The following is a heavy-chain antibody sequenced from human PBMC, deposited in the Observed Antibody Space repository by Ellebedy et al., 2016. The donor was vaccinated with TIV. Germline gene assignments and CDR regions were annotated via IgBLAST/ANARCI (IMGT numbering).Heavy chain of an antibody. CDR3: ARGHSSGWYREFDY. Sequence: ASVKVSCKASGYTFTGYYMYWVRQAPGQGLEWMGWINPNSGGTNYAQKFQGRVTMTRDTSISTAYMELSRLRSDDTAVYYCARGHSSGWYREFDYWGQGTLVTVSS. D-gene: IGHD6-19*01. CDR2: INPNSGGT. V-gene: IGHV1-2*02. CDR1: GYTFTGYY. J-gene: IGHJ4*02.